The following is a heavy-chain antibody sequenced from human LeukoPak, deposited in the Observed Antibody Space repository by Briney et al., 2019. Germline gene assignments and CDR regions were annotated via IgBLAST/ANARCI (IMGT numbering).Heavy chain of an antibody. CDR3: ARDPGSSWYDY. J-gene: IGHJ4*02. CDR2: ISYDGSNK. D-gene: IGHD6-13*01. Sequence: GGSLRLSCAASGFTFSSYAMHWVRQAPGKGLEWVAVISYDGSNKYYADSVKGRFTISRDNSKNTLYLQMSSLRAEDTAVYYCARDPGSSWYDYWGQGTQVIVSS. CDR1: GFTFSSYA. V-gene: IGHV3-30*04.